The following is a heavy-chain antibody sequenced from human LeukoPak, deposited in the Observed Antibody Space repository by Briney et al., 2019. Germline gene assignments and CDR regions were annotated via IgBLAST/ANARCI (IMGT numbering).Heavy chain of an antibody. CDR1: GGSISSSNW. Sequence: SGTLSLTCAVSGGSISSSNWWSWVRQPPGKGLEWIGEIYHSGSTNYNPSLKSRVTISVDTSKNQFSLKLSSVTAADTAVYYCARGGRWEPEVDYWGQGTLVTVSS. CDR3: ARGGRWEPEVDY. CDR2: IYHSGST. D-gene: IGHD1-26*01. J-gene: IGHJ4*02. V-gene: IGHV4-4*02.